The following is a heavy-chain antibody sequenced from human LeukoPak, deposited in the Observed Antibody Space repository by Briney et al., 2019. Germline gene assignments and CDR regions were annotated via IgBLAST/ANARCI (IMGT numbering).Heavy chain of an antibody. CDR2: IYSGGST. CDR3: AKDIQGAN. CDR1: GFSVSSNY. Sequence: PGGSLRLSCAASGFSVSSNYMSWVRQAPGKGLEWVSVIYSGGSTYYAVSVKGRFTISRDNSKNTVYLQMNSLRAEDTALYYCAKDIQGANWGQGTLVTVSS. V-gene: IGHV3-66*01. J-gene: IGHJ4*02. D-gene: IGHD5-18*01.